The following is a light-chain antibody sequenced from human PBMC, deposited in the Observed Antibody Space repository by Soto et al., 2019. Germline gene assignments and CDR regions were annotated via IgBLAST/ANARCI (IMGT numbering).Light chain of an antibody. J-gene: IGLJ2*01. V-gene: IGLV1-44*01. Sequence: QSVLTQPPSASETRGQRVTSSCSGSSSNIGSNPVIWFQQLPGTAPKLLIYSNNQRPSGVPDRFSASKSGTSASLAISGLQSEDEADYYCAAWGGSLSGWVFGGGTKLTVL. CDR1: SSNIGSNP. CDR2: SNN. CDR3: AAWGGSLSGWV.